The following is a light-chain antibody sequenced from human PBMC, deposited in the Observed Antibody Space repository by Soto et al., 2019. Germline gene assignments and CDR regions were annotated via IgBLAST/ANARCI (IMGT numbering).Light chain of an antibody. CDR2: EVS. CDR1: SSDVGSYNL. Sequence: QSALTQPASVSGSPGQSITISCTGTSSDVGSYNLVSWYQQHPGKAPKVMIYEVSKRPSGVSNRFSGSKSGNTASLTISGLQAEDEDYYYCCAYAGSSTYVFGTGTKVTVL. J-gene: IGLJ1*01. V-gene: IGLV2-23*02. CDR3: CAYAGSSTYV.